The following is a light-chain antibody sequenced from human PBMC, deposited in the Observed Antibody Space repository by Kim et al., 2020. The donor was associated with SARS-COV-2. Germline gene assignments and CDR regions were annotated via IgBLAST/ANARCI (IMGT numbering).Light chain of an antibody. CDR2: GAS. J-gene: IGKJ2*01. V-gene: IGKV3-20*01. Sequence: LSPGERATLSCRASQSVSSSYLAWYQQKPGQAPRLLIYGASSRATGIPDRFSGSGSGTDFTLTISRLEPEDFAVYYCQQYGSSPLTFGQGTKLEI. CDR1: QSVSSSY. CDR3: QQYGSSPLT.